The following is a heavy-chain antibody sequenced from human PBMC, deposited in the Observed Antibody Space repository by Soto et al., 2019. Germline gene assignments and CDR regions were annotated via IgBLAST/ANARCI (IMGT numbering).Heavy chain of an antibody. V-gene: IGHV4-59*02. CDR1: GGSVSSYY. D-gene: IGHD1-20*01. CDR3: ARTNWNANWFDP. Sequence: QVQLQESGPGLVKPSETLSLTCTVSGGSVSSYYWNWIRQPPGKGLEWIGYVYYSGSATYNPSLKSRVTISVDPAKDQFSLKLRSVTAADTAVYYCARTNWNANWFDPWGQGTLVTVSS. CDR2: VYYSGSA. J-gene: IGHJ5*02.